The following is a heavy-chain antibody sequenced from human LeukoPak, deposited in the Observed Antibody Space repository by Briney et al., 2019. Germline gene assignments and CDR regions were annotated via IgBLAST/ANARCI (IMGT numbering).Heavy chain of an antibody. Sequence: GGSLRLSCAASGFTFSNYWMSWVRQAPGKGLEWVANVKPDGTEKYYVDPVKGRFTISRDNAKNSLYLQMNSLRAEDTAVYYCARGPSSSGWYARGYYYYYGMDVWGQGTTVTVSS. CDR1: GFTFSNYW. CDR3: ARGPSSSGWYARGYYYYYGMDV. V-gene: IGHV3-7*01. D-gene: IGHD6-19*01. J-gene: IGHJ6*02. CDR2: VKPDGTEK.